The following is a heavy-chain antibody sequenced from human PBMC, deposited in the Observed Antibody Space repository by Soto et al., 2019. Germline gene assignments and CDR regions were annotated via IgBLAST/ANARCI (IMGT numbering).Heavy chain of an antibody. CDR3: TTDFYYDSSGYSLDY. D-gene: IGHD3-22*01. V-gene: IGHV3-15*07. Sequence: GGSLRLSCSASGFTFSNAWMNWVRQAPGKGLEWVGRIKSKTDGGTTDYAAPVKGRFTISRDDSKNTLYLQMNSLKTEDTAVYYCTTDFYYDSSGYSLDYWGQGTLVTVSS. J-gene: IGHJ4*02. CDR1: GFTFSNAW. CDR2: IKSKTDGGTT.